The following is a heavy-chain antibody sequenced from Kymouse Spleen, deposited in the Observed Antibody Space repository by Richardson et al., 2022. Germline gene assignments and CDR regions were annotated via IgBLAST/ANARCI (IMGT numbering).Heavy chain of an antibody. V-gene: IGHV4-39*01. D-gene: IGHD3-10*01. CDR1: GGSISSSSYY. CDR3: ARQRDYYGSGSYEDY. CDR2: IYYSGST. J-gene: IGHJ4*02. Sequence: QLQLQESGPGLVKPSETLSLTCTVSGGSISSSSYYWGWIRQPPGKGLEWIGSIYYSGSTYYNPSLKSRVTISVDTSKNQFSLKLSSVTAADTAVYYCARQRDYYGSGSYEDYWGQGTLVTVSS.